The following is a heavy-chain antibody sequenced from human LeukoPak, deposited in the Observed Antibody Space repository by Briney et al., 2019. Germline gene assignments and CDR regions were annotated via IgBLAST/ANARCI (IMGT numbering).Heavy chain of an antibody. J-gene: IGHJ4*02. Sequence: SETLSLTCTVSGGSISGSSYYWSWIRQPPGKGLEWIGEINHSGSTNYNPSLKSRVTISVDTSKNQFSLKLSSVTAADTAVYYCARARRQYCSSTSCYLFDYWGQGTLVTVSS. CDR2: INHSGST. CDR3: ARARRQYCSSTSCYLFDY. CDR1: GGSISGSSYY. D-gene: IGHD2-2*01. V-gene: IGHV4-39*07.